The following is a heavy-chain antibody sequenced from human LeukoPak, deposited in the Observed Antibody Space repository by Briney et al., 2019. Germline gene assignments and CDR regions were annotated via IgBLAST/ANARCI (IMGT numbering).Heavy chain of an antibody. Sequence: HPGGSLRLSCAASGFTFSSYAMSWVRQAPGKVLEWVSAISGSGGSTYYADSVKGRFTISRDNSKNTLYLQMNSLRAEDTAVYYCAKDSYYYDSSGYLLFDYWGQGTLVTVSS. CDR3: AKDSYYYDSSGYLLFDY. CDR2: ISGSGGST. CDR1: GFTFSSYA. J-gene: IGHJ4*02. D-gene: IGHD3-22*01. V-gene: IGHV3-23*01.